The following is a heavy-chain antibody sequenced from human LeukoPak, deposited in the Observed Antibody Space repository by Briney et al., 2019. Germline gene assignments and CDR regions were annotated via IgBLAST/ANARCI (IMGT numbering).Heavy chain of an antibody. J-gene: IGHJ4*02. CDR1: GFTFSSYG. CDR2: ISYDGSDK. V-gene: IGHV3-30*03. CDR3: ARSEARRLGELSYPIDY. D-gene: IGHD3-16*02. Sequence: GGSLRLSCVASGFTFSSYGMHWVRQAPGKGLEWVAVISYDGSDKYYADSVKGRFTISRDNSENTLYLQMNSLRAEDTAVYYCARSEARRLGELSYPIDYWGQGTLVTVSS.